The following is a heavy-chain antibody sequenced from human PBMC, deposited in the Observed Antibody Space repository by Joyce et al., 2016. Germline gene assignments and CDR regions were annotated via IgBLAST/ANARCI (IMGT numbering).Heavy chain of an antibody. Sequence: EVQLVESGGGLVKPGESLRLSCTASGFIFSSYSMTWVRQAPGKGLEWGSTSSRDNTYIYHGDSVKGRFTISRDNARNSLYLQMNSLRAEDTAVYYCARDVLTTVTKAYVYWGQGTLVAVSS. V-gene: IGHV3-21*01. CDR3: ARDVLTTVTKAYVY. J-gene: IGHJ4*02. CDR2: SSRDNTYI. D-gene: IGHD4-11*01. CDR1: GFIFSSYS.